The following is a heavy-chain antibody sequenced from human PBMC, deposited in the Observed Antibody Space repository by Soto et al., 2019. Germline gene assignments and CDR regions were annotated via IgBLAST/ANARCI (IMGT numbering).Heavy chain of an antibody. V-gene: IGHV3-30-3*01. CDR3: ARGIARWLARDAFDI. Sequence: GGSLRLSCAASGFTFSSYAMHWVRQAPGKGLEWVAVISYDGSNKYYADSVKGRFTISRDNSKNTLYLQMNSLRAEDTAVYYCARGIARWLARDAFDIWGQGTMVTVSS. J-gene: IGHJ3*02. CDR1: GFTFSSYA. D-gene: IGHD6-19*01. CDR2: ISYDGSNK.